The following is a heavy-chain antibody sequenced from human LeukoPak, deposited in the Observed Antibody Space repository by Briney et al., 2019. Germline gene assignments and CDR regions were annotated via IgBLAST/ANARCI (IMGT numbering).Heavy chain of an antibody. D-gene: IGHD5-18*01. Sequence: GGSLRLSCAASGFTFSSYSMNWVRQAPGQGLEWVSSISSSSSYIYYADSVKGRFTISRDNAKNSLYLQMNSLRAEDTAVYYCARGRGYSYGYYFDYWGQGTLVTVSS. V-gene: IGHV3-21*01. CDR1: GFTFSSYS. CDR3: ARGRGYSYGYYFDY. CDR2: ISSSSSYI. J-gene: IGHJ4*02.